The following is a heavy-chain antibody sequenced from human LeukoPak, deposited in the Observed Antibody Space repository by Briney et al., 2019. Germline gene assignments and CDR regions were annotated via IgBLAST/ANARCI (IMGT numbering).Heavy chain of an antibody. D-gene: IGHD3-22*01. CDR3: ARGRIYYDSTGYYY. J-gene: IGHJ4*02. CDR2: IYDSGST. V-gene: IGHV4-59*01. CDR1: GGSISSYY. Sequence: SETLSLTCTVSGGSISSYYWSWIRQPPGKGLEWIGYIYDSGSTNYNPSLKSRVTISVDMSKKQFSLKLSSMTAADTAVYYCARGRIYYDSTGYYYWGQGTLVTVSS.